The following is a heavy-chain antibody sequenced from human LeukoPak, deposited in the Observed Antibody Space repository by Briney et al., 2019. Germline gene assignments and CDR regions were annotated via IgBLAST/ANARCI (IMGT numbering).Heavy chain of an antibody. V-gene: IGHV4-61*02. CDR3: ARSAXYSSSWYDFAYGGWFDP. J-gene: IGHJ5*02. CDR2: IYTSGST. CDR1: GGSISSGSYY. D-gene: IGHD6-13*01. Sequence: PSETLSLTCTVSGGSISSGSYYWSWIRQPAGKGLEWIGRIYTSGSTNYNPSLKSRVTISVDTSKNQFSLKLSSVTAADTAVYYCARSAXYSSSWYDFAYGGWFDPWGQGTXVTVSS.